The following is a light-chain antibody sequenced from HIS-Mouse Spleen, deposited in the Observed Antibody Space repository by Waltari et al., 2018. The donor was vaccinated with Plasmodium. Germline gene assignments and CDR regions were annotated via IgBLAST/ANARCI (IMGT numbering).Light chain of an antibody. Sequence: QSALTQPASVSGSPGQSITISCTGTSSDVGGYNYVSWYQQDPGKAPKLLIYDVSNRPAGVVKRVAGSASGKTASLTICGLQAGDEADCYCSSYTSSSTWVFGGGTKLTVL. CDR2: DVS. V-gene: IGLV2-14*03. J-gene: IGLJ3*02. CDR1: SSDVGGYNY. CDR3: SSYTSSSTWV.